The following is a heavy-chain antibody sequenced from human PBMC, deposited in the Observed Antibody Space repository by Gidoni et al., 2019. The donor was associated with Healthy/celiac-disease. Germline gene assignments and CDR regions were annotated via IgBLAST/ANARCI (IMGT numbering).Heavy chain of an antibody. CDR2: ISGSGGST. J-gene: IGHJ4*02. CDR1: GFSFSSYA. V-gene: IGHV3-23*01. D-gene: IGHD4-17*01. Sequence: EVQLLESGGGLIQPGGSLRLSCAASGFSFSSYAMSCVRPAPGKGLEWVSAISGSGGSTYYADSVKGRFTISRDNSKNTLYLQMNSLRAEDTAVYYCAAAYGDYPFYFDYWGQGTLVTVSS. CDR3: AAAYGDYPFYFDY.